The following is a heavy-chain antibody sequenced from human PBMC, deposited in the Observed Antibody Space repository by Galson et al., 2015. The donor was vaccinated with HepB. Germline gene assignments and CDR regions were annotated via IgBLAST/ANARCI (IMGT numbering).Heavy chain of an antibody. CDR3: ARCLPYFEYDAFDV. CDR1: GYTFTSYD. D-gene: IGHD2/OR15-2a*01. CDR2: MNPNSGNT. Sequence: SVKVSCKASGYTFTSYDINWVRQAPGQGLEWMGWMNPNSGNTGYAQKFQGRVTMTRNTSISTTYMEVSSLRSEDTAVYYCARCLPYFEYDAFDVWGQGTLVTVSS. J-gene: IGHJ3*01. V-gene: IGHV1-8*02.